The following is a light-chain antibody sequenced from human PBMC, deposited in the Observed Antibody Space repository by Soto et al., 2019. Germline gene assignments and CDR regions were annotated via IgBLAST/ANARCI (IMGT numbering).Light chain of an antibody. CDR2: EVS. CDR1: SSDVGGYNY. Sequence: QSVLTQPASVSGSPGQSITISCTGSSSDVGGYNYVSWYQQRPGQAPKLMIYEVSNRPSGVSNRFSGSKSGNTASLTISGLQAEDEADYYCSSYTSSRTLVVFGGGTKLTVL. CDR3: SSYTSSRTLVV. V-gene: IGLV2-14*01. J-gene: IGLJ2*01.